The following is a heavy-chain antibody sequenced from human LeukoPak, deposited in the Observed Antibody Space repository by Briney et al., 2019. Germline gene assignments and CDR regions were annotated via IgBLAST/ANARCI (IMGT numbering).Heavy chain of an antibody. V-gene: IGHV3-21*01. J-gene: IGHJ5*02. CDR1: GFTFSSYS. CDR3: AGLPDLAVAPAAPVGFDP. D-gene: IGHD2-2*01. CDR2: ISGSSSDI. Sequence: GGSLRLSCAASGFTFSSYSMNWVRQAPGKGLEWVSGISGSSSDIYDAELAKGRFTISRDNAKNSLYLQMNSLRAEDTAIYYCAGLPDLAVAPAAPVGFDPWGQGTLVTVSS.